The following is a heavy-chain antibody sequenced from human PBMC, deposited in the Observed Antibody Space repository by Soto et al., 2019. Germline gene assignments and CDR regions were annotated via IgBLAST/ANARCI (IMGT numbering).Heavy chain of an antibody. CDR2: IYYSGST. CDR3: ARLGTPDYIMRVHFDS. Sequence: SETLSLTCTVSGGSISSSSSYWGWIRQPPGKGLEWIGSIYYSGSTYYNPSLKSRVNILQDTSKNQFSLNLTSMTAADTAVYYCARLGTPDYIMRVHFDSWGQGTMVTVYS. J-gene: IGHJ4*02. V-gene: IGHV4-39*01. CDR1: GGSISSSSSY. D-gene: IGHD4-4*01.